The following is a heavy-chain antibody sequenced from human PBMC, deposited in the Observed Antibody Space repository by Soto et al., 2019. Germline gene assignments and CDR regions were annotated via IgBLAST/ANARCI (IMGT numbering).Heavy chain of an antibody. CDR2: ISATGGST. CDR3: AKGFIRYCGGDCTVDT. Sequence: EVQLLESGGGLVQPGGSLRLSCAASGFTFSSYTMSWVRQAPGKGLEWVSGISATGGSTYYADSVKGRFTFSRDNSKNTLYLQMNSLRAEDTAVYYCAKGFIRYCGGDCTVDTWGQGTLVTVSS. J-gene: IGHJ5*02. D-gene: IGHD2-21*02. V-gene: IGHV3-23*01. CDR1: GFTFSSYT.